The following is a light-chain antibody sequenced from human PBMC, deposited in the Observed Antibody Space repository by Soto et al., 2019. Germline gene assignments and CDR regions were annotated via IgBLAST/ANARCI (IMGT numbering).Light chain of an antibody. J-gene: IGLJ2*01. V-gene: IGLV2-14*01. CDR1: SSDVGDYKS. CDR3: ASYINTNAHV. CDR2: EVS. Sequence: QSALTQPASVSGSPGQSIAISCSGTSSDVGDYKSVSWYQHHPGKVHKLVFFEVSNRPSGVSNLFSGSNSGTTASLTISVLQADDEDDYYCASYINTNAHVFAGGTKLTVL.